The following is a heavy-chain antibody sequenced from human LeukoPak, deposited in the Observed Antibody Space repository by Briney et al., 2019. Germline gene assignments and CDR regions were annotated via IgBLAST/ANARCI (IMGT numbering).Heavy chain of an antibody. Sequence: SETLSLTCAVYGGSFSGYYWSWIRKPPGKGLEWIGEINHSGSTNYNPSLKSRVTISVGTSKNQFSLKLSSVTAADTAVYYCARAGDIVVVPAAKKGAYDYWGQGTLVTVSS. V-gene: IGHV4-34*01. J-gene: IGHJ4*02. CDR2: INHSGST. CDR1: GGSFSGYY. CDR3: ARAGDIVVVPAAKKGAYDY. D-gene: IGHD2-2*01.